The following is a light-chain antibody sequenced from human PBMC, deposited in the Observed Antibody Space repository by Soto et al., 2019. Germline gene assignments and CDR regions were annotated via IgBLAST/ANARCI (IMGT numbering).Light chain of an antibody. V-gene: IGLV2-14*01. Sequence: QSVLTQPASVSGSPGQSITISCTGTSSDVGGYNYVSWYQQHPGKAPKLMIYDVSNRPSGVSNRFSGSESGNTASLTISGLQAEDEADYYCSSYTSSSTPWVFGGGTKLTVL. CDR2: DVS. CDR3: SSYTSSSTPWV. CDR1: SSDVGGYNY. J-gene: IGLJ2*01.